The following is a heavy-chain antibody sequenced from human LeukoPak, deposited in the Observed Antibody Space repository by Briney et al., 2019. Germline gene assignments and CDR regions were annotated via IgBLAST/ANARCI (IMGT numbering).Heavy chain of an antibody. Sequence: GASVKVSCKASGYSFSRYGISWVRQAPGQGLEWMGWISTYNGNTNYAQKFQGRVTMTTDTSTNTAYMELRSLRSDDTAVYYCARDRDYYDSSGSGWFDPWGQGTLVTVSS. CDR3: ARDRDYYDSSGSGWFDP. CDR1: GYSFSRYG. V-gene: IGHV1-18*01. CDR2: ISTYNGNT. D-gene: IGHD3-22*01. J-gene: IGHJ5*02.